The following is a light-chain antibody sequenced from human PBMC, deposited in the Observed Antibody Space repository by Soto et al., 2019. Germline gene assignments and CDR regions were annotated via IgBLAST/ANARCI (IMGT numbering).Light chain of an antibody. J-gene: IGLJ1*01. CDR1: SSDVGGYNY. V-gene: IGLV2-14*01. CDR3: CSYAGSYSYV. Sequence: QSALTQPASVSGSPGQSITISCTGTSSDVGGYNYVSWYQQYPGKVPKLMIYEVTNRPSGVSNRFSGSKSDNTAFLTISGLQAEDEADYYCCSYAGSYSYVFGTGTKVTVL. CDR2: EVT.